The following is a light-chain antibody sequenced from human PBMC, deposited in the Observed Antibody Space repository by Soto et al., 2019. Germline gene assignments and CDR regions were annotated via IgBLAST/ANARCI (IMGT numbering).Light chain of an antibody. CDR1: SSDVGGYNF. CDR3: SSYAGSNIVV. V-gene: IGLV2-8*01. J-gene: IGLJ2*01. Sequence: QSALTQPPSASGSPGQSVTISCTGTSSDVGGYNFVSWYQQHPGKAPKLMIYEVSERPSGVPDRFSGSKSGNTASLTVSELQAEDEDDYYCSSYAGSNIVVFGGGTKVTVL. CDR2: EVS.